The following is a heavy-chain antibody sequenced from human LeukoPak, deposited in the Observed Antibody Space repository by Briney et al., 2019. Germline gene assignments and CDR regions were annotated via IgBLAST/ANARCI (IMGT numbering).Heavy chain of an antibody. J-gene: IGHJ5*02. CDR3: ARDRGITSARGLPSWFDG. Sequence: SETLSLTCTVSGGSTNGVAGCWTWVRHPAGWGLEWLGRISTPGSPMYNPSVESRVTISLDTSKNHFSLKLSSVTAADTAVYYCARDRGITSARGLPSWFDGWGQRTLVIVSS. CDR1: GGSTNGVAGC. CDR2: ISTPGSP. D-gene: IGHD3-10*01. V-gene: IGHV4-61*02.